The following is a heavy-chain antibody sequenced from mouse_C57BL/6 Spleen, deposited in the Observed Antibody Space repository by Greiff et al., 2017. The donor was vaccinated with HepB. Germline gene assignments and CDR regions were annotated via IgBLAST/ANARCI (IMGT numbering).Heavy chain of an antibody. CDR2: TNPTNGRT. CDR3: ARSKKIVATYFDY. J-gene: IGHJ2*01. V-gene: IGHV1S81*02. Sequence: VQLQQSGAELVKAGASVKMSCKASGYTFTSYWMHWVKQRLGQGLEWFAETNPTNGRTYYNEKFKSKATLTVDKSSSTAYMLLSGPTFEDSAVYYRARSKKIVATYFDYWGQGTTLTVAS. D-gene: IGHD1-1*01. CDR1: GYTFTSYW.